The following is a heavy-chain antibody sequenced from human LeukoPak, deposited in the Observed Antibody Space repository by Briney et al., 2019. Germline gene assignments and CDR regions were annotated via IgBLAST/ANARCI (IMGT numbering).Heavy chain of an antibody. D-gene: IGHD5-18*01. CDR2: ISATGVNT. Sequence: GGSLRLSCTTSGFGSKNYAMSWVRLAPGKGLEWVSIISATGVNTYYADSVKGRFTISRDNSKKTLYLQMNSLRAEDTAVYYCARQPAGYSYGAGAFDIWGQGTMVTVSS. CDR3: ARQPAGYSYGAGAFDI. J-gene: IGHJ3*02. CDR1: GFGSKNYA. V-gene: IGHV3-23*01.